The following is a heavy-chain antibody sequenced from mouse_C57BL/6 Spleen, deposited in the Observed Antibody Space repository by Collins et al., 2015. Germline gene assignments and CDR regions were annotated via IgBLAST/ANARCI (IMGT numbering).Heavy chain of an antibody. CDR1: GFSLISFG. D-gene: IGHD3-2*01. J-gene: IGHJ3*01. V-gene: IGHV2-6-1*01. Sequence: QVQLKESGPGLVAPSQSLSITCTISGFSLISFGVHWVRQPPGKGLEWLVVIWSDGSTTYNSALKSRLSISKDNSKSQVFLKMNSLQTDDTAMYYCAMPGDSSGSWFAYWGQGTLVTVSA. CDR2: IWSDGST. CDR3: AMPGDSSGSWFAY.